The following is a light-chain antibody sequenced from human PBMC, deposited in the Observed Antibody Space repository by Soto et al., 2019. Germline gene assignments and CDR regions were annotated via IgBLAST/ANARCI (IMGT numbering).Light chain of an antibody. CDR3: QQYGSSPET. V-gene: IGKV3-20*01. CDR1: QSVSSAY. J-gene: IGKJ1*01. Sequence: EIVLTQSPGTLSLSPGERATLSCRASQSVSSAYLAWYQQKPGQAPRPLIYDVSSRATGIPDRFSGSGSGTDFTLTVSRLEPEDFAVYYCQQYGSSPETFGQGTKVDIK. CDR2: DVS.